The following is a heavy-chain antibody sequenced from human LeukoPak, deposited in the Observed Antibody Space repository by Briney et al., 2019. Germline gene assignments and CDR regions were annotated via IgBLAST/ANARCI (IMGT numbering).Heavy chain of an antibody. D-gene: IGHD2-2*01. Sequence: GGSLRLSCAASGFTFSSYGMHWVRQAPGKGLEWVAVISYDGSNKYYADSVKGRFTISRDNSKNTLYLQMNSLRAEDTAVYYCAKDNEYYCSSTSCYMDVWGKGTTVTVSS. CDR2: ISYDGSNK. CDR1: GFTFSSYG. V-gene: IGHV3-30*18. J-gene: IGHJ6*03. CDR3: AKDNEYYCSSTSCYMDV.